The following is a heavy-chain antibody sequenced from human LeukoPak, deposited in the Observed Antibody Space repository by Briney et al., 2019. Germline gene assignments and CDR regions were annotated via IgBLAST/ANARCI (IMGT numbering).Heavy chain of an antibody. CDR1: GFTFSSYA. J-gene: IGHJ6*02. V-gene: IGHV3-23*01. CDR3: AKGLGEFYYYYYGMDV. D-gene: IGHD3-10*01. CDR2: ISGSGGST. Sequence: EGSLRLSCAASGFTFSSYAMSWVRQAPGKGLEWVSAISGSGGSTYYADSVKGRLTISRDNSKNTLYLQMNSLRAEDTAVYYCAKGLGEFYYYYYGMDVWGQGTTVTVSS.